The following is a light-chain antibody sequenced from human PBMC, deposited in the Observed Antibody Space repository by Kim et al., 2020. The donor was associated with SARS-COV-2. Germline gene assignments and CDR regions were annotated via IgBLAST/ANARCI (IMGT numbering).Light chain of an antibody. V-gene: IGLV3-19*01. CDR2: GKN. CDR1: SLRSYY. Sequence: SSELTQDPAVSVALGQTVRITCQGDSLRSYYASWYQQKPGQAPVLVIYGKNNRPSGIPDRFSGSSTGNTASLNITGAQAEDEADYYCKPRDSSGNHAVFG. CDR3: KPRDSSGNHAV. J-gene: IGLJ7*01.